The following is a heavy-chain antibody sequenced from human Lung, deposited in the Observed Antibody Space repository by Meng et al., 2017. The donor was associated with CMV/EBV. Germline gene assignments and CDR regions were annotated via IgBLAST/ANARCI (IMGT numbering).Heavy chain of an antibody. Sequence: CKSPGYRFTSHWIAWVRQMSGKGLEWMAIIYPGDSDTRYSPSLQGQVTISVGKSISTAYLQWSSLRASDTAMYYCARRVDDNWGDASGVVDIGGQGXMVTVSS. D-gene: IGHD3-16*01. J-gene: IGHJ3*02. CDR2: IYPGDSDT. CDR3: ARRVDDNWGDASGVVDI. V-gene: IGHV5-51*01. CDR1: GYRFTSHW.